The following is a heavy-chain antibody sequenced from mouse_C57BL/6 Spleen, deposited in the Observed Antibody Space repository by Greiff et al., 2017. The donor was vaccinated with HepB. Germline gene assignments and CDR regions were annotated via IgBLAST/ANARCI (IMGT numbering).Heavy chain of an antibody. J-gene: IGHJ3*01. V-gene: IGHV14-2*01. CDR1: GFNINDYY. D-gene: IGHD2-13*01. CDR3: ARDCDGAY. CDR2: IDPEDGET. Sequence: EVQLQQSGAELVKPGASVKLSCTASGFNINDYYMHWVKQRTEQGLEWIGRIDPEDGETKYAPKFQGKATITADTSSNTAYLQISSLTSEDTAVYYCARDCDGAYWGQGTLVTVSA.